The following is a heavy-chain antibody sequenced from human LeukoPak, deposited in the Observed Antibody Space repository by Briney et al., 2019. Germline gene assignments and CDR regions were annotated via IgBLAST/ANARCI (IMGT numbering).Heavy chain of an antibody. CDR3: ARGSYEDC. Sequence: GASVKVSCKVSGYTLTELSMHWVRQAPGKGLEWMGGFDPEDGETIYAQKFQGRVTMTTDTSTSTAYMELRSLRSDDTAVYYCARGSYEDCWGQGTLVTVSS. J-gene: IGHJ4*02. CDR1: GYTLTELS. D-gene: IGHD5-12*01. V-gene: IGHV1-24*01. CDR2: FDPEDGET.